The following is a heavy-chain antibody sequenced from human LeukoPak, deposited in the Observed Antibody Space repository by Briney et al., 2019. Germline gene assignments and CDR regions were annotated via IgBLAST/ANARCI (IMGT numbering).Heavy chain of an antibody. J-gene: IGHJ4*02. Sequence: SETLSLTCTVSGVSISSGGYYWSWIRQHPGKGLEWIGYIYYSGSTYYNPSLKSRVTMSVDTSKNQFSLKLSSVTAADTAVYYCAREYYYDRGYFDYWGQGTLVTVSS. CDR3: AREYYYDRGYFDY. D-gene: IGHD3-22*01. V-gene: IGHV4-31*03. CDR1: GVSISSGGYY. CDR2: IYYSGST.